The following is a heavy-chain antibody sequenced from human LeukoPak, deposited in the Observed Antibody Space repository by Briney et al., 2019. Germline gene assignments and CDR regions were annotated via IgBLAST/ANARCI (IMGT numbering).Heavy chain of an antibody. CDR2: IIPNTGGT. J-gene: IGHJ4*02. D-gene: IGHD6-19*01. CDR1: GYSFSGFY. CDR3: AREWLIVVTGTGHLDY. V-gene: IGHV1-2*02. Sequence: ASVKVSCKASGYSFSGFYMHWVRQAPGQGLEWMGWIIPNTGGTNYAQKFQGRVTMTRDTTISIAYMELSSLRSDDTAVYYCAREWLIVVTGTGHLDYWGQGTLVTVSS.